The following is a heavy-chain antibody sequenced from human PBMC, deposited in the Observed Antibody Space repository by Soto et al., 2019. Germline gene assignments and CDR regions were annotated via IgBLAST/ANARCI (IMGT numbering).Heavy chain of an antibody. V-gene: IGHV4-4*02. Sequence: SETLSLTCAVSGGSITSANWWTWVRQPPGGGLEWIGEISHSGITNYKASLKSRVTMAVDKTKNDVSLKLTSVTAADTAVYYCERVLRCWFDPWGQGTPVTVSS. D-gene: IGHD3-16*02. CDR3: ERVLRCWFDP. CDR2: ISHSGIT. CDR1: GGSITSANW. J-gene: IGHJ5*02.